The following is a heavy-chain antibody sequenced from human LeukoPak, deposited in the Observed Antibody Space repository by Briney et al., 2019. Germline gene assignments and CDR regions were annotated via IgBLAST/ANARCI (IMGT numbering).Heavy chain of an antibody. CDR3: ARDFTSQEAEIAAAGNRYYYMDV. CDR2: IYTSGST. J-gene: IGHJ6*03. CDR1: GGSISSGSYY. Sequence: PSETLSLTCTVSGGSISSGSYYWRWIRQPAGKGLEWIGRIYTSGSTNYNPSLKSRVTISVDTSKNQFSLKLSSVTAADTAVYYCARDFTSQEAEIAAAGNRYYYMDVWGKGTTVTISS. D-gene: IGHD6-13*01. V-gene: IGHV4-61*02.